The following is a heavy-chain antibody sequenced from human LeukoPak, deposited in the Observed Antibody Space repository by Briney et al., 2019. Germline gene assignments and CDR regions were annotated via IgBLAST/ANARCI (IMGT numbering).Heavy chain of an antibody. V-gene: IGHV4-61*01. CDR2: IYYSGST. Sequence: SETLSLTCTVSGGSVSSGSYYWSWIRQPPGKGLEWIGYIYYSGSTNYNPSLKSRVTISVDTSKNQFSLKLSSVTAADTAVYYCARDNGPEEQNYYFDYWGQGTLVTVSS. CDR1: GGSVSSGSYY. D-gene: IGHD1/OR15-1a*01. CDR3: ARDNGPEEQNYYFDY. J-gene: IGHJ4*02.